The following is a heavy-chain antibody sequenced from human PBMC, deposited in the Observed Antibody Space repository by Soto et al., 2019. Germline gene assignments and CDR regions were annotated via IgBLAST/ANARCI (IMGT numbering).Heavy chain of an antibody. CDR1: GGSISSGGYY. J-gene: IGHJ4*02. CDR2: IYYGGST. CDR3: ARERSSGSPLGTNDY. V-gene: IGHV4-31*03. Sequence: QVQLQESGPGLVKPSQTLSLTCTVSGGSISSGGYYWSWIRQHPGKGLEWIGYIYYGGSTYYNPSLKSRVTISVDTSKDQFSLKLSSVTAADTAVYYCARERSSGSPLGTNDYWGQGTLVTVSS. D-gene: IGHD3-10*01.